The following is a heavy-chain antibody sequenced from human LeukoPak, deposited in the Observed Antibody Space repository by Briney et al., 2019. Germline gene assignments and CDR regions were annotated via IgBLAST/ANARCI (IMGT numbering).Heavy chain of an antibody. J-gene: IGHJ5*02. CDR3: ARGLPYYYDSSGSP. V-gene: IGHV4-34*01. CDR2: INHSGGT. CDR1: GGSFSGYY. Sequence: SETLSLTCAVYGGSFSGYYWSWIRQPPGKGLEWIGEINHSGGTNYNPSLKSRVTISVDTSKNQFSLKLSSVTAADTAVYYCARGLPYYYDSSGSPWGQGTLVTVSS. D-gene: IGHD3-22*01.